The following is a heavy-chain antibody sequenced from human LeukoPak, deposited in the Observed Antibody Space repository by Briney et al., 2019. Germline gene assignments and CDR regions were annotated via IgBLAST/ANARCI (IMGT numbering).Heavy chain of an antibody. J-gene: IGHJ4*02. V-gene: IGHV1-2*02. CDR2: INPNSGGT. Sequence: ASVKVSCKASGYTFTGYYMHWVRQAPGQGLEWMRWINPNSGGTNYAQKFQGRVTMTRDTSISTAYMELSRLRSDDTAVYYCASRGNCSSTSCPLGYWGQGTLVTVSS. D-gene: IGHD2-2*01. CDR3: ASRGNCSSTSCPLGY. CDR1: GYTFTGYY.